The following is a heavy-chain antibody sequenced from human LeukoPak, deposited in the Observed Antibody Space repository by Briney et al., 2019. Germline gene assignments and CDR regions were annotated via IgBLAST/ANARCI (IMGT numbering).Heavy chain of an antibody. CDR2: IYSGGST. CDR3: ARDKGSSSWYRDDAFDI. Sequence: GGSLRLSCAASGFTVSSNYMSWVRQAPGKGLEWVSVIYSGGSTYYADSVKGRFTISRDNSKNTLYLQMNSLRAEDTAVYYCARDKGSSSWYRDDAFDIWGQGTMVTVSS. V-gene: IGHV3-66*01. J-gene: IGHJ3*02. CDR1: GFTVSSNY. D-gene: IGHD6-13*01.